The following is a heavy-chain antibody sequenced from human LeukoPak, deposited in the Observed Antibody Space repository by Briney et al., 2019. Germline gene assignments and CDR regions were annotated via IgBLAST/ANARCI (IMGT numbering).Heavy chain of an antibody. Sequence: GGSLRLSSAASVFTFSSYAMSWVRQAPGKGLERVSAISGSGGSTYYSDSVKGRFTISRDNSKNTLYLQMNSLRAEDTAVYYCATAPPEELGESYPNAFDIWGQGTMVTVSS. V-gene: IGHV3-23*01. J-gene: IGHJ3*02. CDR3: ATAPPEELGESYPNAFDI. CDR2: ISGSGGST. CDR1: VFTFSSYA. D-gene: IGHD3-10*01.